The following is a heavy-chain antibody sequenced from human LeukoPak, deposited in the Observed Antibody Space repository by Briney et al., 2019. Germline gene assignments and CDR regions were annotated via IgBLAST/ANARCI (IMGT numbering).Heavy chain of an antibody. D-gene: IGHD2-15*01. CDR1: GGSIRRSSYY. J-gene: IGHJ5*02. CDR3: ARGEIGNCSGGSCLNWFDP. CDR2: IYYSGST. Sequence: SETLSLTCTVSGGSIRRSSYYWGWIRQPPGKGLEWIGNIYYSGSTYYSPSLKSRVTISVDTSKNQFSLKLSSVTAADTAVYYCARGEIGNCSGGSCLNWFDPWGQGTLVTVSS. V-gene: IGHV4-39*07.